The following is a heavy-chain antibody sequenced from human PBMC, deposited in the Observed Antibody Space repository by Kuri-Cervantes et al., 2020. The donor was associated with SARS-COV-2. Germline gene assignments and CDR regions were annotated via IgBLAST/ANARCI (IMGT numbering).Heavy chain of an antibody. Sequence: GESLKIPCAASGFTFSSYGMHWVRQAPGKGLEWVAVISYDGSNKYYADSVKGRFTISRDNSKNTLYLQMNSLRAEDTAVYYCARDRGDIVVDPRRWFDPWGQGTLVTVSS. CDR3: ARDRGDIVVDPRRWFDP. J-gene: IGHJ5*02. V-gene: IGHV3-30*03. CDR2: ISYDGSNK. CDR1: GFTFSSYG. D-gene: IGHD2-15*01.